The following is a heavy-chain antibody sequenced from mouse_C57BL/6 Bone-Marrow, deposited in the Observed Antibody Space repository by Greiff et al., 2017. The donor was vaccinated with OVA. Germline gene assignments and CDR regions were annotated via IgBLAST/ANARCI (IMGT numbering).Heavy chain of an antibody. J-gene: IGHJ3*01. V-gene: IGHV1-85*01. CDR3: ARGTYYSNYEFAY. CDR1: GYTFTSYD. Sequence: VHLVESGPELVKPGASVKLSCKASGYTFTSYDINWVKQRPGQGLEWIGWIYPRDGSTKYNEKFKGKATLTVDTSFSTAYMELHSLTSEDSAVYFCARGTYYSNYEFAYWGQGTLVTVSA. D-gene: IGHD2-5*01. CDR2: IYPRDGST.